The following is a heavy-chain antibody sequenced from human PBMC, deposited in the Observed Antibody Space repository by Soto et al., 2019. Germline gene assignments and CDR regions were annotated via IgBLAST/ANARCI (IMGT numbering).Heavy chain of an antibody. V-gene: IGHV3-53*01. J-gene: IGHJ4*02. D-gene: IGHD5-18*01. Sequence: EVQLVESGGGLIPPGGSLRLSCAASGFLVNSAYMTWVRQAPGKGLEWLSMINSDGSTLYAESVKGRFTISRDTSKNRLDLQMTSLRAEDTAMYYCASSGYSFAWGYWGQGTLVTVTS. CDR3: ASSGYSFAWGY. CDR2: INSDGST. CDR1: GFLVNSAY.